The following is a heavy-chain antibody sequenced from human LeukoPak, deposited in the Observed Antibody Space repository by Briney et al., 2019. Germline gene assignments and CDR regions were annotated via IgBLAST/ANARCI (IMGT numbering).Heavy chain of an antibody. D-gene: IGHD1-26*01. V-gene: IGHV3-74*01. Sequence: GGSLRLSCAASGFTFSNYWMHWVRQAPGKGPVWFSRITSDGSSTSYAASVKGRFTISRDNVKNTLFLQMSSLRAEDTAMYYCARDGSLPDYWGQGTLVTVSS. CDR1: GFTFSNYW. J-gene: IGHJ4*02. CDR2: ITSDGSST. CDR3: ARDGSLPDY.